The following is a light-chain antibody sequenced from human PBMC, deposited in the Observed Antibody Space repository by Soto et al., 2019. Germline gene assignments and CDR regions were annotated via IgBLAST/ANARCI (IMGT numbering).Light chain of an antibody. J-gene: IGKJ2*01. V-gene: IGKV1-39*01. CDR3: QQSYSTPYT. CDR2: AAS. CDR1: QSISNH. Sequence: DIQMTQSPSSLSASVGDTVTITCRASQSISNHLNWYQQKPGKAPKLLIFAASSLQSGVPSRFSGSRSGPDFTLTISSLQPEDFATYYCQQSYSTPYTFGQGTKVDIK.